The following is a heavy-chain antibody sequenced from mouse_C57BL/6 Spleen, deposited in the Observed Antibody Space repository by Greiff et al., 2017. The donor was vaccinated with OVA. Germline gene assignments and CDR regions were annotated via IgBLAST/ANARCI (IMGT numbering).Heavy chain of an antibody. D-gene: IGHD2-3*01. J-gene: IGHJ4*01. CDR2: INPSNGGT. CDR3: ARSDGYYVLMDY. Sequence: QVQLQQPGTELVKPGASVKLSCKASDYTFTSYWMHWVKQRPGQGLEWIGNINPSNGGTNSNEKFKSKATLTVDKSSSTAYMQLSSLTSEDSAVYYCARSDGYYVLMDYWGQGTSVTVSS. CDR1: DYTFTSYW. V-gene: IGHV1-53*01.